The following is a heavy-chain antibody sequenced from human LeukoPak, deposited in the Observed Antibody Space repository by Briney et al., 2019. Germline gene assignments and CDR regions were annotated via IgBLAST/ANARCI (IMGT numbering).Heavy chain of an antibody. CDR1: GFTFIDYD. V-gene: IGHV3-13*01. Sequence: GGSLRLSCAASGFTFIDYDMHCVRQVIGKGLEWVSAIGIRGDTHYSGSVKGRFTISRENAESSLYLQMNSLRAEDTAVYYCARGGIQVSGIDEFDYWGQGTLVTVSS. CDR3: ARGGIQVSGIDEFDY. J-gene: IGHJ4*02. CDR2: IGIRGDT. D-gene: IGHD6-19*01.